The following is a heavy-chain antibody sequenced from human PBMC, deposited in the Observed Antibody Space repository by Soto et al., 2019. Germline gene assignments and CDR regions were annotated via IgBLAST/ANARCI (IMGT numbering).Heavy chain of an antibody. J-gene: IGHJ4*02. CDR3: AKDEDFGPFDY. D-gene: IGHD3-16*01. CDR1: GFSFSKYA. Sequence: GGSLRLSCAASGFSFSKYAIHWVRQAPGKGLEWVAVISYNGSDKYYADSVRGRFTLSRDNPKNTVYMQMDRLRPEDAAVYYCAKDEDFGPFDYWGQGTLVTVSS. V-gene: IGHV3-30*18. CDR2: ISYNGSDK.